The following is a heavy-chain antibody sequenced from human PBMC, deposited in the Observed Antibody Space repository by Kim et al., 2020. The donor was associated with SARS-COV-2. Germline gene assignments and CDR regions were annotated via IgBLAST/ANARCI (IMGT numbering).Heavy chain of an antibody. Sequence: SETLSLTCTVSGGSISRYYWSWIRQPPGKGLEWIGYIYYSGSTNYNPSLKSRVTISVDTSKNQFSLKLSSVTAADTAVYYCARDLWAAGYNWFDPWGQGTLVTVSS. V-gene: IGHV4-59*01. CDR3: ARDLWAAGYNWFDP. J-gene: IGHJ5*02. CDR1: GGSISRYY. CDR2: IYYSGST. D-gene: IGHD6-13*01.